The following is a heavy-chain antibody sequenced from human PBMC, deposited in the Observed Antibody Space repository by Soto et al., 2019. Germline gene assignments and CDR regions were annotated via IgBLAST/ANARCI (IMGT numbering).Heavy chain of an antibody. Sequence: SETLSLTCTVSGGSISSYYWSWIRQPPGKGLEWIGYIYYSGSTNYNPSLKSRVTISVDTSKNQFSLKLSSVTAADTAVYYCARAYDILTGFDYWGQGTLVTVSS. J-gene: IGHJ4*02. CDR2: IYYSGST. CDR1: GGSISSYY. CDR3: ARAYDILTGFDY. D-gene: IGHD3-9*01. V-gene: IGHV4-59*01.